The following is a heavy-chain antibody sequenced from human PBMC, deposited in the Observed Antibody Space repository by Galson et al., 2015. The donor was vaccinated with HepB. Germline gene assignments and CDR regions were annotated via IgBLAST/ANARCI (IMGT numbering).Heavy chain of an antibody. CDR3: ARTMVQGVIGAFDI. V-gene: IGHV1-3*01. Sequence: SVKVSCKASGYTFTSYAMHWVRQAPGQRLEWMGWFNAGNGNTKYSQKFQGRVTITRDTSASTAYMELSSLRSEDTAVYYCARTMVQGVIGAFDIWGQGTMVTVSS. CDR1: GYTFTSYA. D-gene: IGHD3-10*01. CDR2: FNAGNGNT. J-gene: IGHJ3*02.